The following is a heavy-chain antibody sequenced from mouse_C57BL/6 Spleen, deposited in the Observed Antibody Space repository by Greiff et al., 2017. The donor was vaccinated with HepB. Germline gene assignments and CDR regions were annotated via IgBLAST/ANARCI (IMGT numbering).Heavy chain of an antibody. D-gene: IGHD1-1*02. J-gene: IGHJ2*01. CDR2: INPNNGGT. CDR1: GYTFTDYN. CDR3: AREGWSYYFDY. Sequence: EVQLVESGPELVKPGASVKMSCKASGYTFTDYNMHWVKQSHGKSLEWIGYINPNNGGTSYNQKFKGKATLTVNKSSSTAYMELRSLTSEDSAVYYCAREGWSYYFDYWGQGTTLTVSS. V-gene: IGHV1-22*01.